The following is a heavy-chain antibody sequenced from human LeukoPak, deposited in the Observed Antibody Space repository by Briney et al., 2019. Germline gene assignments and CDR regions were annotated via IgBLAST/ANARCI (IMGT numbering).Heavy chain of an antibody. V-gene: IGHV4-34*01. CDR1: GGSFSGYC. CDR3: ASGPNRALI. J-gene: IGHJ1*01. CDR2: INYSGRT. Sequence: SETLSLTCAVYGGSFSGYCWSWIRQTPGKGLEWIGEINYSGRTNYNPSLKSRVTISVDTSKNQFSLKLSSVTAADTAVYYCASGPNRALIWGQGTLVTVSS. D-gene: IGHD3-10*01.